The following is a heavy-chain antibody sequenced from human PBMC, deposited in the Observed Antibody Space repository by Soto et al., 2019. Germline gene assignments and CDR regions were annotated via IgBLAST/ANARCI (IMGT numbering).Heavy chain of an antibody. CDR2: ISYDGSNK. V-gene: IGHV3-30-3*01. Sequence: GSLRLSCAASGFTFSSYAMHWVRQAPGKGLEWVAVISYDGSNKYYADSVKGRFTISRDNSKNTLYLQMNSLRAEDTAVYYCARDLDYWGQGTLVTVSS. CDR1: GFTFSSYA. CDR3: ARDLDY. J-gene: IGHJ4*02.